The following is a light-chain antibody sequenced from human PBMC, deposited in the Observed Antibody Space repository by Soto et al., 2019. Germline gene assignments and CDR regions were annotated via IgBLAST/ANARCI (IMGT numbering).Light chain of an antibody. CDR1: QSVTSNY. CDR2: GAS. CDR3: QHYGSSPWT. Sequence: IVLTQSPGTLSLSPGERATLSCRASQSVTSNYLAWYQQKPGQAPRLLIYGASSRATGIPDNFSGSGSGTDFTLTISRLEPEDFAVYYCQHYGSSPWTFGQGTRVEIK. J-gene: IGKJ1*01. V-gene: IGKV3-20*01.